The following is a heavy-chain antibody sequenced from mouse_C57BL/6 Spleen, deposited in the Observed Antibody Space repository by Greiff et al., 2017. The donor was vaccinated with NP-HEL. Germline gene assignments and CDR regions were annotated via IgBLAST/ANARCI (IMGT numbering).Heavy chain of an antibody. J-gene: IGHJ4*01. CDR1: GYAFSSSW. CDR2: IYPGDGDT. Sequence: VQGVESGPELVKPGASVKISCKASGYAFSSSWMNWVKQRPGKGLEWIGRIYPGDGDTNYNGKFKGKATLTADKSSSTAYMQLSSLTSEDSAVYFCSRDYGSSHYAMDYWGQGTSVTVSS. D-gene: IGHD1-1*01. CDR3: SRDYGSSHYAMDY. V-gene: IGHV1-82*01.